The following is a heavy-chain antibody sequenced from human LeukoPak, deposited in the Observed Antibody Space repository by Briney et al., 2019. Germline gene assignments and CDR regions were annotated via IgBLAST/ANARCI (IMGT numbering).Heavy chain of an antibody. J-gene: IGHJ4*02. CDR1: GGSFSGYY. Sequence: PSETLSLTCAVYGGSFSGYYWSWIRQPPGKGLEWIGEINHSGSTNYNPSLKSRVTILVDTSKNQFSLKLSSVTAADTAVYYCARGRVSGSGSYLYWGQGTLVTVSS. D-gene: IGHD3-10*01. CDR3: ARGRVSGSGSYLY. V-gene: IGHV4-34*01. CDR2: INHSGST.